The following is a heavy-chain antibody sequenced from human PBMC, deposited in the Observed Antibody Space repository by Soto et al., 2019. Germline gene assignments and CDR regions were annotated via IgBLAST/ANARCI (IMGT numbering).Heavy chain of an antibody. D-gene: IGHD1-26*01. CDR3: AKEGGNHYYYYAMDV. CDR2: TFYRSKWYN. Sequence: ASETLSLTCAISGDSVSSNSAAWSWIRQSPSRGLEWLGRTFYRSKWYNDYAVSVKGRITINPDTSKNQFSLQLNSVTPEDTAVYYCAKEGGNHYYYYAMDVWGQGTTVTVSS. V-gene: IGHV6-1*01. CDR1: GDSVSSNSAA. J-gene: IGHJ6*02.